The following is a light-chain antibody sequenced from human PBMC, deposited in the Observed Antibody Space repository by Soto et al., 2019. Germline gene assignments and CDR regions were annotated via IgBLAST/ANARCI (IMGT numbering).Light chain of an antibody. V-gene: IGKV3-15*01. CDR3: QQYNDWPPIT. J-gene: IGKJ4*01. CDR1: PSISSN. CDR2: DAS. Sequence: EIVMTQSPATLSVSPGEGATLSCRASPSISSNLAWYQQKPSQAPRLVIFDASTRATGIPDRFTGRGSGTEFTLTISSLQSEDSAVYFCQQYNDWPPITFGGGTKVDIK.